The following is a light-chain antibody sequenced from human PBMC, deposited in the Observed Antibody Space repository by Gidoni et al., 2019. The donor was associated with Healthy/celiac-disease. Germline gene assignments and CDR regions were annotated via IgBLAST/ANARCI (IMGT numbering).Light chain of an antibody. CDR2: KAS. V-gene: IGKV1-5*03. CDR1: QSISSW. CDR3: QQYNSYPLT. J-gene: IGKJ4*01. Sequence: DIQMTQSPSTLSASVGGRVTITCRASQSISSWLAWYQQKPGKAPKLLIYKASSLEGGVPSRFSGSGSGKEFTLTISSLQPDDFATYYCQQYNSYPLTFGGGTKVEIK.